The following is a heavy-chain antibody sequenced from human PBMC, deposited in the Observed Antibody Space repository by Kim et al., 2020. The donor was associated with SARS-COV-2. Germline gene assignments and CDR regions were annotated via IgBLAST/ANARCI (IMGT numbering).Heavy chain of an antibody. J-gene: IGHJ4*02. CDR2: IAGSDGTT. D-gene: IGHD2-2*03. V-gene: IGHV3-23*01. Sequence: GGSLRLSCTTSGFTFTGHAMSWVRQAPGKGLEWVSSIAGSDGTTYYVDSVKGRFSISSDDSKNTLYLQMSAFRAAATAASYCLKGRSGWIWDYCGQGTLV. CDR1: GFTFTGHA. CDR3: LKGRSGWIWDY.